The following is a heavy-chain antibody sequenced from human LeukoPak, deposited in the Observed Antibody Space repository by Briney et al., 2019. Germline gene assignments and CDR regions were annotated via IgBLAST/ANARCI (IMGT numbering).Heavy chain of an antibody. D-gene: IGHD5-18*01. CDR2: INPNSGGT. J-gene: IGHJ4*02. V-gene: IGHV1-2*02. CDR1: GYTFSDYY. CDR3: ARDSGYPYYLDY. Sequence: ASVKVSCKASGYTFSDYYIHWVRQAPGQGLEWMGWINPNSGGTNYAQKFQGRVTMTRDTSISTAYMELSRLRSDDTAVYYCARDSGYPYYLDYWGQGTLLTVSS.